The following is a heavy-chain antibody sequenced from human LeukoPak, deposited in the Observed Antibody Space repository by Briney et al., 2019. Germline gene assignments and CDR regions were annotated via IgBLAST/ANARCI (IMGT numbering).Heavy chain of an antibody. V-gene: IGHV1-2*02. CDR2: INPNSGGT. Sequence: ASVKVSCKASGYTFTGYYMHWVRQAPGQGLEWMGWINPNSGGTIYAQKFQGRVTMTEDTSTDTAYMELSSLRSEDTAVYYCATDLYDFHVWGQGTLVTVSS. CDR3: ATDLYDFHV. CDR1: GYTFTGYY. D-gene: IGHD3-3*01. J-gene: IGHJ4*02.